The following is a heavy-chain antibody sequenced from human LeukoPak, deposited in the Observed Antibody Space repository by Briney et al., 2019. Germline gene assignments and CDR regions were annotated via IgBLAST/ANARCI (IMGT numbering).Heavy chain of an antibody. V-gene: IGHV3-21*01. J-gene: IGHJ6*02. CDR1: GFTFSDYA. CDR2: ISSSSAYI. Sequence: GGSLRLSCAASGFTFSDYAMDWVRQAPGKGLEWVSAISSSSAYIYYADSVKGRFTISRDNAKSSVSLQMNSLRADDTAVYCCARIFRYQLVDYYALDVWGQGTTVTVSS. CDR3: ARIFRYQLVDYYALDV. D-gene: IGHD2-2*01.